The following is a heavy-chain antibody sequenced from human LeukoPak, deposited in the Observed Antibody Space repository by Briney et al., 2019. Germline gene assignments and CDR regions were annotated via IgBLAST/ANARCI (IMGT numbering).Heavy chain of an antibody. D-gene: IGHD3-22*01. V-gene: IGHV4-39*01. CDR3: ARLDYYDSSGTFDY. Sequence: PSETLSLTCTVSGGSISSYYWSWLRQPPGKGLEWLGSIYYSGSTYYNPSLKSRVTISVDTSKNQFSLKLSSVTAADTAVYYCARLDYYDSSGTFDYWGQGTLVTVSS. CDR2: IYYSGST. CDR1: GGSISSYY. J-gene: IGHJ4*02.